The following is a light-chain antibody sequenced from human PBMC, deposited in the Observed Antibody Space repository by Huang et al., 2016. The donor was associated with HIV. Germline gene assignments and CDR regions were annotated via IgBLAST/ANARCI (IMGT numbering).Light chain of an antibody. Sequence: EIVLTQSPATLSLSPGERATLSCRASQNVTDSLAWFRQKPGQAPGCLIYRAANRATGTPASVSGSRSGTDFTLTISSLEPEDFAIYYCQERIHWPRLTFGGGTKVEIK. V-gene: IGKV3-11*01. CDR3: QERIHWPRLT. J-gene: IGKJ4*01. CDR2: RAA. CDR1: QNVTDS.